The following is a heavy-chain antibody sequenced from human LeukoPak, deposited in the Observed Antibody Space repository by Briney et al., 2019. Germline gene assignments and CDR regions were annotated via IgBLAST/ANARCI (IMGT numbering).Heavy chain of an antibody. D-gene: IGHD4/OR15-4a*01. CDR2: ISSSGTVI. CDR3: AREPTIPYFDY. CDR1: GFTFSTYE. J-gene: IGHJ4*02. V-gene: IGHV3-48*03. Sequence: GGSLRLSCAAPGFTFSTYEMNWVRQAPGKGLEWVSYISSSGTVIYYADSVKGRFTISRDNAKKSLYLQMNSLRAEDTAVYYCAREPTIPYFDYWGQGTLVTVPS.